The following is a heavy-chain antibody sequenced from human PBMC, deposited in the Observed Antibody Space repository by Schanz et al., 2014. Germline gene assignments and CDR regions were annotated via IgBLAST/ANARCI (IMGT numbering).Heavy chain of an antibody. CDR2: INPNSGDT. D-gene: IGHD6-19*01. V-gene: IGHV1-69*08. CDR3: ARGGYSSGWYDRDIAHFDY. CDR1: GGTFSTYT. J-gene: IGHJ4*02. Sequence: QVQLVQSGAEVKKPGSSVKVSCKASGGTFSTYTISWVRQAPGQGLEWMGRINPNSGDTNYAQKLQGRVTMTTDTSTSTAYMELRSLRSDDTAVYYCARGGYSSGWYDRDIAHFDYWGQGTLVNVSA.